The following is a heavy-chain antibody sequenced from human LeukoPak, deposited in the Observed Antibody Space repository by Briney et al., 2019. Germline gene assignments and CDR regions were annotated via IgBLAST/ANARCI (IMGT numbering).Heavy chain of an antibody. CDR3: ARDYSSGNEGQDY. J-gene: IGHJ4*02. D-gene: IGHD4-23*01. V-gene: IGHV3-7*01. CDR2: IKQDGSEK. Sequence: GGSLRLSCAASGFSFSSSWMTWVRQAPGKGLEWVATIKQDGSEKFYVNSVKGRFTISRDNTKDSLYLQMNSLRAEDTAIYYCARDYSSGNEGQDYWGQGTLVTVSS. CDR1: GFSFSSSW.